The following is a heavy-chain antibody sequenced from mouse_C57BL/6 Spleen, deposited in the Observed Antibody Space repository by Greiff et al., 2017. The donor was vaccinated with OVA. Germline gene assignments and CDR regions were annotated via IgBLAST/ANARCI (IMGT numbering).Heavy chain of an antibody. CDR1: GYTFTDYY. CDR2: IYPGSGNT. Sequence: VQLQQSGAELVRPGASVKLSCKASGYTFTDYYINWVKQRPGQGLEWIARIYPGSGNTYYNEKFKGKATLTAEKSSSTAYMQLSSLTSEDSAVYVCARSTAGYYFDYWGQGTTLTVSS. D-gene: IGHD3-2*01. CDR3: ARSTAGYYFDY. J-gene: IGHJ2*01. V-gene: IGHV1-76*01.